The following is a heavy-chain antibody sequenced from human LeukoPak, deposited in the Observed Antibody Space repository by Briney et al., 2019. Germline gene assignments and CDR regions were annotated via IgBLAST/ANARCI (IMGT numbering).Heavy chain of an antibody. CDR1: GFTFSDYY. V-gene: IGHV3-11*01. D-gene: IGHD3-3*01. J-gene: IGHJ4*02. Sequence: GGSLRLSCAASGFTFSDYYMSLIRQAPGKGLEWVSYISSSGSTIYYADSVKGRFTISRDNAKNSLYLQMNSLRAEDTAVYYCARSTGEYDFWSGYLGYWGQGTLVTVSS. CDR2: ISSSGSTI. CDR3: ARSTGEYDFWSGYLGY.